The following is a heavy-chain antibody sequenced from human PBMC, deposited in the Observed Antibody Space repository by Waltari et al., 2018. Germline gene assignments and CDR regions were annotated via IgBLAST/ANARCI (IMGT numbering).Heavy chain of an antibody. J-gene: IGHJ4*02. CDR3: ARLKYYYDNNGDYYSYFDY. D-gene: IGHD3-22*01. Sequence: QVQLVQSGAEVKKPGASVKVSCKVSGYTFTSYLIHWVRQAPGQSLEWMGWINAGSGDTYYSQNFQVRVTITRDTSASTAYMELSSLRSEDTAVYYCARLKYYYDNNGDYYSYFDYWGQGTLVTVSS. CDR1: GYTFTSYL. V-gene: IGHV1-3*01. CDR2: INAGSGDT.